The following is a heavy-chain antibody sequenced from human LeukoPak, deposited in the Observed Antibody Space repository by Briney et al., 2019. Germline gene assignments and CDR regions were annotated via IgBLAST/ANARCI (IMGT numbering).Heavy chain of an antibody. D-gene: IGHD2-2*01. CDR1: GGSISSSSYY. J-gene: IGHJ5*02. CDR2: IYYSGST. V-gene: IGHV4-39*07. CDR3: AREGHVPAATFFIAGSNWFDP. Sequence: SETLSLTCTVSGGSISSSSYYWGWIRQPPGKGLEWIGSIYYSGSTYYNPSLKSRVTISVDTSKNQFSLKLSSVTAADTAVYYCAREGHVPAATFFIAGSNWFDPWGQGTLVTVSS.